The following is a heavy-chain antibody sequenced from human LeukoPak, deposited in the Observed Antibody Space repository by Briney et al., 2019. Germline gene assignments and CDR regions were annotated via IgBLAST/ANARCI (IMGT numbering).Heavy chain of an antibody. CDR3: AREGAIFDY. J-gene: IGHJ4*02. CDR2: ISSSSSYI. D-gene: IGHD3-16*01. CDR1: GFTITTNY. V-gene: IGHV3-21*01. Sequence: GGSLRLSCAASGFTITTNYMNWVRQAPGKGLEWVSSISSSSSYIYYADSVKGRFTISRDNAKNSLYLQMNSLRAEDTAVYYCAREGAIFDYWGQGTLVTVSS.